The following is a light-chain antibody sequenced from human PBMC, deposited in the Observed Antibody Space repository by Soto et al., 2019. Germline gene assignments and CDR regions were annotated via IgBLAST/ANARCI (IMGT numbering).Light chain of an antibody. CDR2: GVS. CDR3: CSYAGGPYV. CDR1: SSDVGGYNF. Sequence: QSALTQPRSVSGSPGQSVTISCTGTSSDVGGYNFVSWYQQHPGKAPKVMIYGVSPRPSGVPDRFSGSKSDNTASLTISGLQAEDEADYYCCSYAGGPYVFGTGTKLTVL. V-gene: IGLV2-11*01. J-gene: IGLJ1*01.